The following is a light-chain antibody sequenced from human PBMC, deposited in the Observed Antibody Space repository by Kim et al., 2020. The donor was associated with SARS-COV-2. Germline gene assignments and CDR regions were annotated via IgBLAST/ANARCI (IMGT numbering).Light chain of an antibody. CDR3: QQSYSTPFT. Sequence: DIQMTQSPSSLSASVGDRVTITCRASQSISSYLNWYQQKPGKAPKLLIYAASSLQSVVPSRFSGSGSGTDFTLTISSLQPEDFATYYCQQSYSTPFTFGGGTKVDI. V-gene: IGKV1-39*01. J-gene: IGKJ4*01. CDR2: AAS. CDR1: QSISSY.